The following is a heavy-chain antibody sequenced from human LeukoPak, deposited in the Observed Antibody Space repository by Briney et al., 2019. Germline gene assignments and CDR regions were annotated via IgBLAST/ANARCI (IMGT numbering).Heavy chain of an antibody. J-gene: IGHJ4*02. D-gene: IGHD3-10*01. Sequence: GASVKVSCKASGYTFTSYYMHWVRQAPGQGLEWMGIINPSGGSTSYAQKFQGRVTMTRDTSTSTVYMELSSLRAEDTAVYYCAIRGSPMVRNYWGQGTLVTVSS. V-gene: IGHV1-46*01. CDR2: INPSGGST. CDR3: AIRGSPMVRNY. CDR1: GYTFTSYY.